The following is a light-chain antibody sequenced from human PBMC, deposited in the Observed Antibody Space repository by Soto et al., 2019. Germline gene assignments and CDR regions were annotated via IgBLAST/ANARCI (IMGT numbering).Light chain of an antibody. CDR2: AAS. CDR3: QQTYSTPYT. V-gene: IGKV1-39*01. CDR1: QSISSY. J-gene: IGKJ2*01. Sequence: DIQMTQSPSSLSASVGDRVTITCRASQSISSYLNWYQQKPGKAPKLLIFAASSLQSGVPSRFSGSGSGTDFTLTISNLQSEDFATYYCQQTYSTPYTFGQGTKLEIK.